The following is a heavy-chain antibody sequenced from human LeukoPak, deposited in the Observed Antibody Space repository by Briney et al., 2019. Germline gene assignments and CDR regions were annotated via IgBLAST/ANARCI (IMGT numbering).Heavy chain of an antibody. D-gene: IGHD6-13*01. CDR2: IYYSGST. CDR3: ARNLRGSSWYWSDP. V-gene: IGHV4-59*01. Sequence: PSETLSLTCTVSGDSISSYFWSWIRQPPGKGLEWIGYIYYSGSTNYNPSLKSRVTISVDTSKNHFSLRLSSVTSADTAVYYCARNLRGSSWYWSDPWGQGTLVTVSS. CDR1: GDSISSYF. J-gene: IGHJ5*02.